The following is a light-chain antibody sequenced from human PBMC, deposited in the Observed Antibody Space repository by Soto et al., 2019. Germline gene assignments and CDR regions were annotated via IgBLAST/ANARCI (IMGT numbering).Light chain of an antibody. V-gene: IGKV2-28*01. J-gene: IGKJ3*01. Sequence: IVLTQSPLSLPVTSGEPVSISCRSCQSLLQDYGYTYFDLDQQKPGQPPKLIIYWASTRGSWDPGRVRGSGAGTDFTLTISSLEAEDFAVYYWQQVWRTPVAFGPGTRGD. CDR3: QQVWRTPVA. CDR1: QSLLQDYGYTY. CDR2: WAS.